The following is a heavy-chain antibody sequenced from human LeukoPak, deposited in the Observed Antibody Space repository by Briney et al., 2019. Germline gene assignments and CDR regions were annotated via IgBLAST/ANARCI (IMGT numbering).Heavy chain of an antibody. CDR2: ISSSGGNT. D-gene: IGHD5-12*01. J-gene: IGHJ4*02. CDR3: AKDRPTWLIDY. Sequence: GGSLRLSCAASGFTFSSYSMSWVRQAPGKGLEWVSSISSSGGNTYYPDSVKGRFTISRDNSKNTMYLQMNSLRAEDTAVYYCAKDRPTWLIDYWGQGTLVTVSS. V-gene: IGHV3-23*01. CDR1: GFTFSSYS.